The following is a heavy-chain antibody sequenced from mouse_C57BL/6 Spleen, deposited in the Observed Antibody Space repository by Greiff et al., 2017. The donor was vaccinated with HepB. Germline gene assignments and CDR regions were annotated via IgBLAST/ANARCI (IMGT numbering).Heavy chain of an antibody. V-gene: IGHV1-53*01. Sequence: QVQLKQPGTELVKPGASVKLSCKASGYTFTSYWMHWVKQRPGQGLEWIGNINPSNGGTNYNEKFKSKATLTVDKSSSTAYMQLSSLTSEDSAVYYCARRDYGLSYWYFDVWGTGTTVTVSS. CDR3: ARRDYGLSYWYFDV. CDR2: INPSNGGT. J-gene: IGHJ1*03. D-gene: IGHD1-2*01. CDR1: GYTFTSYW.